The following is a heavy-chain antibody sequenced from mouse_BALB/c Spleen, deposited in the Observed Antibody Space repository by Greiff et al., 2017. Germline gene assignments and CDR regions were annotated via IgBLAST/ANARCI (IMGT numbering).Heavy chain of an antibody. CDR3: AREGYYYGSFFAY. D-gene: IGHD1-1*01. CDR1: GYTFSSYW. CDR2: ILPGSGST. J-gene: IGHJ3*01. V-gene: IGHV1-9*01. Sequence: VQLQQSGAELMKPGASVKISCKATGYTFSSYWIEWVKQRPGHGLEWIGEILPGSGSTNYNEKFKGKATFTADTSSNTAYMQLSSLTSEDSAVYYCAREGYYYGSFFAYWGQGTLVTVSA.